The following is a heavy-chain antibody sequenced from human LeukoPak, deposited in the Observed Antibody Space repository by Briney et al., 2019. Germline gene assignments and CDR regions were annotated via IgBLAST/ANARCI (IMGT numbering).Heavy chain of an antibody. V-gene: IGHV1-18*01. CDR1: GYTFTSYG. Sequence: ASVKVSCKASGYTFTSYGISWVRQAPGQGLEWMGWISAYNGNTNYAQKLQGRVTMTTDTSTSTAYMELRSLRSEDTAVYYCARAKYYYDSSGYRDYWGQGTLVTVSS. D-gene: IGHD3-22*01. J-gene: IGHJ4*02. CDR3: ARAKYYYDSSGYRDY. CDR2: ISAYNGNT.